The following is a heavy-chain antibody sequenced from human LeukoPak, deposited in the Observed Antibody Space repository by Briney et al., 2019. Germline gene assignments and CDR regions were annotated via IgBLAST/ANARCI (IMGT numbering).Heavy chain of an antibody. V-gene: IGHV4-61*02. D-gene: IGHD2-15*01. J-gene: IGHJ4*02. CDR2: IYTSGST. CDR1: GGSISSGSYY. CDR3: ASTEAHKTHCSGGSCYSGLLDY. Sequence: SQTLSLTCTVSGGSISSGSYYWSWIRQPAGKGLEWIGRIYTSGSTNYNPSLKSRVTISVDKSKNQFSLKLSSVTAADTAVYYCASTEAHKTHCSGGSCYSGLLDYWGQGPLVTVSS.